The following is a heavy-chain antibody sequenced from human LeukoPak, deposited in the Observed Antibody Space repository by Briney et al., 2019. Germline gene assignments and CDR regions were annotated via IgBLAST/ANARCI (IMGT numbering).Heavy chain of an antibody. J-gene: IGHJ4*02. Sequence: ASVKVSCKASGYTFTSYYMHWVRQAPGQGLEWMGIINPSGGSTSYAQKFQGRVTMARDMSTSTVYMELSSLRSEDTAVYYCARDISHPRHECYDSSGYPFYWGQGTLVTVSS. CDR1: GYTFTSYY. D-gene: IGHD3-22*01. CDR3: ARDISHPRHECYDSSGYPFY. V-gene: IGHV1-46*01. CDR2: INPSGGST.